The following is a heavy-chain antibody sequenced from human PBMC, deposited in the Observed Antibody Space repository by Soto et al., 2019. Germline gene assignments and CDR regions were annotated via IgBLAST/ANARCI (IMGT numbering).Heavy chain of an antibody. J-gene: IGHJ6*02. CDR1: GYSISRSSYY. Sequence: SGTPYLTCTFPGYSISRSSYYCGWFRLKKKKGLEWIGSIYYSGSTYYNPSLKSRVTISVDTSKNQFSLKLSSVTAADTAVYYCASTILDYYDSSCYYPVGMDVWGQGTTVT. D-gene: IGHD3-22*01. V-gene: IGHV4-39*01. CDR2: IYYSGST. CDR3: ASTILDYYDSSCYYPVGMDV.